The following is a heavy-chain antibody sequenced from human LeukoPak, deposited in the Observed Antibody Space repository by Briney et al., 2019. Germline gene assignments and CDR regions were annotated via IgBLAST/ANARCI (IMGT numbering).Heavy chain of an antibody. CDR3: ARTTMVRGTYYMDV. Sequence: SETLSLTCTVSGGSISSSSYYWGWIRQPPGKGLEGIGSIYYSGSTYYNPSLKSRVTISVDTSKNQFSLKLSSVTAADTAVYYCARTTMVRGTYYMDVWGKGTTVTVSS. D-gene: IGHD3-10*01. CDR2: IYYSGST. CDR1: GGSISSSSYY. V-gene: IGHV4-39*07. J-gene: IGHJ6*03.